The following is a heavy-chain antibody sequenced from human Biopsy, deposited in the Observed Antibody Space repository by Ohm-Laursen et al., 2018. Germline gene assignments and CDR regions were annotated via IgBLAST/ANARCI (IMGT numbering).Heavy chain of an antibody. Sequence: SLRLSCAAPGFSFSSYGMYWVRQAPGKGLEWVAFMSDDGRNEYYANSVKGRFTISRDNSKNTLYLQMNSLRPEDTAVYYCAKDWFPVADYARGHGVDVRGQGTTVTVSS. J-gene: IGHJ6*02. CDR3: AKDWFPVADYARGHGVDV. CDR1: GFSFSSYG. V-gene: IGHV3-30*18. CDR2: MSDDGRNE. D-gene: IGHD3-16*01.